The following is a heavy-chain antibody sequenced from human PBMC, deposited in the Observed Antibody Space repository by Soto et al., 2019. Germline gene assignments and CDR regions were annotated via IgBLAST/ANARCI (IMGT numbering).Heavy chain of an antibody. J-gene: IGHJ5*02. V-gene: IGHV1-3*01. D-gene: IGHD3-3*01. CDR2: INAGNGNT. CDR1: GYTFTSYA. CDR3: ARGARTGITIFGVVKNWFDP. Sequence: GASVKVSCTASGYTFTSYAMHWVRQAPGQRLEWMGWINAGNGNTKYSQKFQGRVTITRDTSASTAYMELSSLRSEDTAVYYCARGARTGITIFGVVKNWFDPWGQGTLVTVSS.